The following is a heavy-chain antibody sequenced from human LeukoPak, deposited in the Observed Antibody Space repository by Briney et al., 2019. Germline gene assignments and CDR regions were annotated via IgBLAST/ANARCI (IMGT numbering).Heavy chain of an antibody. CDR1: GFTFSDYY. CDR2: ISSSGSTI. CDR3: AKYGSSWAYYYYYMDV. V-gene: IGHV3-11*01. J-gene: IGHJ6*03. D-gene: IGHD6-13*01. Sequence: PGGSLRLSCAASGFTFSDYYMSWIRQAPGKGLEWVSYISSSGSTIYYADSVKGRFTISRDNAKNSLYLQMNSLRAEDTAVYYCAKYGSSWAYYYYYMDVWGKGTTVIVSS.